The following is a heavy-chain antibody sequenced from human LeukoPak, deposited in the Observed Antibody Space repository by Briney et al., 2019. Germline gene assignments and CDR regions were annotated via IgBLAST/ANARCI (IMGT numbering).Heavy chain of an antibody. V-gene: IGHV1-69*13. D-gene: IGHD3-22*01. CDR1: GGTFSSYA. J-gene: IGHJ6*03. CDR2: IIPIFGTA. CDR3: ARGGYLNYDSSGYYSEQYYYYYMDV. Sequence: SVKVSCKASGGTFSSYAISWVRQAPGQGLEWMGGIIPIFGTANYAQKFQGRVTITADESTSTAYMELSSLRSEDTAVYYCARGGYLNYDSSGYYSEQYYYYYMDVWGKGTTVTISS.